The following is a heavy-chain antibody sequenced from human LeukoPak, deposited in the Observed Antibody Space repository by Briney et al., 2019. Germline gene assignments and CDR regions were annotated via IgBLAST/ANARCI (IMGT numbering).Heavy chain of an antibody. Sequence: PGGSLRLSCAASGFTFSTYGMHWVRQAPGKGLEWVAFIRYDGTNQYYIDSVKGRFTISRDNSKNTLYLQMNSLRADDTAVYYCAKDPPGGAVAAHFDSWGQGTLVTVSS. D-gene: IGHD6-19*01. J-gene: IGHJ4*02. CDR1: GFTFSTYG. CDR3: AKDPPGGAVAAHFDS. CDR2: IRYDGTNQ. V-gene: IGHV3-30*02.